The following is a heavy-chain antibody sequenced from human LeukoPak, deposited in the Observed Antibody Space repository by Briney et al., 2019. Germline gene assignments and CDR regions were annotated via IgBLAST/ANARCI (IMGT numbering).Heavy chain of an antibody. CDR2: ISSSSSTI. J-gene: IGHJ1*01. V-gene: IGHV3-48*01. D-gene: IGHD2-21*02. CDR1: GFTFSSYS. Sequence: GGSLRLSCAASGFTFSSYSMNWVRQAPGKGLEWVSYISSSSSTIYYADSVKGRFTISRDNAKNSLYLQMNSLRAEDTAVYYCARENRAYCGGDCYPEYFQHWGRAPWSPSPQ. CDR3: ARENRAYCGGDCYPEYFQH.